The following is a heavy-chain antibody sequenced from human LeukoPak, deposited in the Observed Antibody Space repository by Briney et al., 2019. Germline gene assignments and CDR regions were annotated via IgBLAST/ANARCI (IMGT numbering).Heavy chain of an antibody. J-gene: IGHJ4*02. CDR2: ISYDGSNK. V-gene: IGHV3-30*18. D-gene: IGHD2-2*01. CDR1: GFTLSTYC. Sequence: RGSLRLSCAPPGFTLSTYCTHWVRQAPGKGLERVAVISYDGSNKYYVDSVKGRFTISRDNSKNTLYLQMNGLRGGDTALYYCAKSGCSGTSCYVNFWGQGTLVTVSS. CDR3: AKSGCSGTSCYVNF.